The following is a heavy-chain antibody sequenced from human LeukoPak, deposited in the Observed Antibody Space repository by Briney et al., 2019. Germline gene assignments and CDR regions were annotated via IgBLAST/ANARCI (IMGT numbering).Heavy chain of an antibody. D-gene: IGHD3-9*01. J-gene: IGHJ4*02. Sequence: GGSLRLSCAASGFTFSSYAMHWVRQAPGKGLERVAVISYDGSNKYYADSVKGRFTISSDNSKNTLYLQMNSLRAEDTAVYYCARVPLRYFDWLSSAAPFDYWGQGTLVTVSS. CDR3: ARVPLRYFDWLSSAAPFDY. CDR1: GFTFSSYA. CDR2: ISYDGSNK. V-gene: IGHV3-30*04.